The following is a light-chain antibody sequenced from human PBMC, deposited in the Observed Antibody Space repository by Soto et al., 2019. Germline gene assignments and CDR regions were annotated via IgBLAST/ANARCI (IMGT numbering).Light chain of an antibody. CDR3: QQYESYST. V-gene: IGKV1-5*03. CDR2: KAS. J-gene: IGKJ1*01. Sequence: DIQMTQSPSTLSASVGDRVTITCRASQSISSWLAWYQQKPGKAPKLLIYKASGLETGVPSRFSGSGSGTEFTLTISSLHPDDSATYYCQQYESYSTFGQGTKVEIK. CDR1: QSISSW.